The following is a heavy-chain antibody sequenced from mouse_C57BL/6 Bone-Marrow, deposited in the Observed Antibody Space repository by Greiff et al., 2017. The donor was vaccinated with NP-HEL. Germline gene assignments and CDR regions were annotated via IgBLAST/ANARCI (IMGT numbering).Heavy chain of an antibody. Sequence: EVNVVESGGGLVKPGGSLKLSCAASGFTFSSYAMSWVRQTPEKRLEWVATISDGGSYTYYPDNVKGRFTISRDNAKNNLYLQMSHLKSEDTAMYYCARVITTVVASYWYFDVWGTGTTVTVSS. CDR2: ISDGGSYT. V-gene: IGHV5-4*03. J-gene: IGHJ1*03. CDR1: GFTFSSYA. D-gene: IGHD1-1*01. CDR3: ARVITTVVASYWYFDV.